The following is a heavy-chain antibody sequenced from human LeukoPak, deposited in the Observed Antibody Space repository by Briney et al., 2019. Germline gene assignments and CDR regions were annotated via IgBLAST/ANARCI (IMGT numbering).Heavy chain of an antibody. J-gene: IGHJ4*02. V-gene: IGHV3-30*02. CDR3: AKDKYSSGWYYFDY. Sequence: GGPLRLSCAASGFTFSSYGMHWVRQAPGKGLEWVAFIRYDGSNKYYADSVKGRFTISRDNSKNTLYLQMNSLRGEDTAVYYCAKDKYSSGWYYFDYWGQGTLVSVSS. D-gene: IGHD6-19*01. CDR1: GFTFSSYG. CDR2: IRYDGSNK.